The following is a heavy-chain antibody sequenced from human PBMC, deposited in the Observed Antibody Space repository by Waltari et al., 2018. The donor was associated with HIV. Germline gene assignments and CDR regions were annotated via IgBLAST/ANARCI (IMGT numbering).Heavy chain of an antibody. D-gene: IGHD6-19*01. CDR1: GFTFSSYS. Sequence: EVQLVESGGGLVKPGGSLRLSCAASGFTFSSYSMNWVRQAPGKGVEWVSSKSSSSSYIYYADSVKGRFTISRDNAKNSLYLQMNSLRAEDTAVYYCASTGDSSGWYGDFDYWGQGTLVTVSS. CDR3: ASTGDSSGWYGDFDY. J-gene: IGHJ4*02. V-gene: IGHV3-21*01. CDR2: KSSSSSYI.